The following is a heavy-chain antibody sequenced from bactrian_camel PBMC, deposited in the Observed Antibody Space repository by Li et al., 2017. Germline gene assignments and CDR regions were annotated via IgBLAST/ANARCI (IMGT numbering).Heavy chain of an antibody. D-gene: IGHD7*01. CDR2: LYIGGSRT. J-gene: IGHJ4*01. Sequence: QLVESGGGSVQPGGSLRLSCTLSGTTYNTYCMKWWRQAPGKEREGVAALYIGGSRTYVSDSVKGRFTISQDVAKNTVALQLNSLKPEDTAMYYCAADRDLRESQGRNGAGARGPRSPSP. CDR1: GTTYNTYC. V-gene: IGHV3S25*01. CDR3: AADRDLRESQGRNGA.